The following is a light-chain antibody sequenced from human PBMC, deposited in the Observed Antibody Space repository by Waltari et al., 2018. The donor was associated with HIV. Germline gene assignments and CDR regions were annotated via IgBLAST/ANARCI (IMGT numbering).Light chain of an antibody. V-gene: IGKV3-11*01. CDR3: QHRSNRPL. CDR1: QSISSY. CDR2: DAS. Sequence: EIVLTQSPATLSLSPGERATLSCRASQSISSYLAWYQQKPGQAPRLLIFDASNRATGIAARFSGSGSGTDFTLTISSLEPDDLAVYYCQHRSNRPLFGQGTRLEIK. J-gene: IGKJ5*01.